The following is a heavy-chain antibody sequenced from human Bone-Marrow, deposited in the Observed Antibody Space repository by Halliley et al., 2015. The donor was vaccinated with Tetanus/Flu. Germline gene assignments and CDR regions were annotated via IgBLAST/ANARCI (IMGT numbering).Heavy chain of an antibody. CDR3: ASNEDYYDGSGLSFDY. J-gene: IGHJ4*02. D-gene: IGHD3-22*01. V-gene: IGHV4-31*02. Sequence: GYIYYSGRTYYNPSLKSRVTISLDTSKDQFSLKLTPVTAADTAVYYCASNEDYYDGSGLSFDYWGQGTLVTVSS. CDR2: IYYSGRT.